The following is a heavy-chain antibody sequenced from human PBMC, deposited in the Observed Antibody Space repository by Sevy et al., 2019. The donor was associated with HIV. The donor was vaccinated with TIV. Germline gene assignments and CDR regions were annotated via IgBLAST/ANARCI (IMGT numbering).Heavy chain of an antibody. CDR1: GFRFSSYG. CDR3: TKDMVTFGGIIANPPGGFDI. D-gene: IGHD3-16*02. Sequence: GGSLRLSCAASGFRFSSYGMNWVRQAPGKGLEWVAFLPYDGSKEDYAASVKGRFTISRDNSKNTLYLQMNSLRAEDTAVYYCTKDMVTFGGIIANPPGGFDIWGQGTMVTVSS. V-gene: IGHV3-30*02. J-gene: IGHJ3*02. CDR2: LPYDGSKE.